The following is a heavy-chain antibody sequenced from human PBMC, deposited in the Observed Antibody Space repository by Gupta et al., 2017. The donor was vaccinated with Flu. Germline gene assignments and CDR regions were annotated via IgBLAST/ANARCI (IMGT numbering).Heavy chain of an antibody. CDR1: GLTFSSYT. D-gene: IGHD3-10*01. J-gene: IGHJ4*02. CDR2: IIASGGST. CDR3: AREFGPYFDY. V-gene: IGHV3-23*01. Sequence: EVQLLESGGGLVQPGGSLRLSCAASGLTFSSYTMSWVRQAPGKGLEWVSSIIASGGSTYHADSVKGRFTISRDNSKNTLYLQMNSLRAEDTAIYYCAREFGPYFDYWGQGTLVTVSS.